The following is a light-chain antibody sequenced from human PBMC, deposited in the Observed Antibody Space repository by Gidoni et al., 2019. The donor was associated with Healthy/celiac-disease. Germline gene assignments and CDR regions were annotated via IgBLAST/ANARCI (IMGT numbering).Light chain of an antibody. CDR1: SSNIGAGYD. V-gene: IGLV1-40*01. Sequence: QSVLTQPPSVSGAPGPRVTLSCTGSSSNIGAGYDVHWYQQLPGTAPKLLIYGNSNRPSGVPDRVSGSKSGTSASLAITGLQAEDEADYYCQSYDSSLSGSGVFGGGTKLTVL. J-gene: IGLJ2*01. CDR2: GNS. CDR3: QSYDSSLSGSGV.